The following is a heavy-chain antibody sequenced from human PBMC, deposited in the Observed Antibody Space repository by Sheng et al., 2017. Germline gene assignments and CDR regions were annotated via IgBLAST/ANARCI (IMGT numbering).Heavy chain of an antibody. Sequence: EVQLVESGGGLVQPGGSLTLSCATSGFSFFDFTMNWVRQGPGKGLEWVSTITTGSEKMYYADSVKGRFTVSRDNAKGSLDLQMDSLRVEDTGVYFCVRGNVGATSGMGVWGQGTTVIVSS. V-gene: IGHV3-21*02. J-gene: IGHJ6*02. CDR2: ITTGSEKM. D-gene: IGHD1-26*01. CDR1: GFSFFDFT. CDR3: VRGNVGATSGMGV.